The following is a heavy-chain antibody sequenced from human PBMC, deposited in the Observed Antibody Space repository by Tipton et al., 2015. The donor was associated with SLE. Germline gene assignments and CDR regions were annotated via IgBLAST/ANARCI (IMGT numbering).Heavy chain of an antibody. CDR1: DDSISTTRYF. Sequence: TLSLTCTVSDDSISTTRYFWEWIRQPPGKGLEWIGTIYNSYDTFQNPSLESRVTISVDTSKNQFSLKLNSVTAADTAVYYCMRRSSSGLRDFDSWGQGTLVTVSS. V-gene: IGHV4-39*07. J-gene: IGHJ4*02. CDR3: MRRSSSGLRDFDS. D-gene: IGHD6-19*01. CDR2: IYNSYDT.